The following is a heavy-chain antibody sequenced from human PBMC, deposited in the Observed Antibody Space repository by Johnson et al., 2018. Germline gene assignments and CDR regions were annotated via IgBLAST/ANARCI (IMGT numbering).Heavy chain of an antibody. CDR2: IKQDGSEK. CDR1: GFTFSSYW. D-gene: IGHD4-17*01. J-gene: IGHJ6*02. Sequence: VQLVESGGGLVQPGGSLRLSCAASGFTFSSYWMSWVRQAPGKGLEWVANIKQDGSEKYYVDSVKGRFTISRDNSKNTLYLQMNSLRAEDTAVYYCAKDHGAVLPNYYYYGMDVWGQGTTVTVSS. CDR3: AKDHGAVLPNYYYYGMDV. V-gene: IGHV3-7*03.